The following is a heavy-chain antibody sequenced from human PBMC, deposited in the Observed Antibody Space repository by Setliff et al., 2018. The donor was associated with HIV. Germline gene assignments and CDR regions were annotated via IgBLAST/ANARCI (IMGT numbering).Heavy chain of an antibody. CDR2: INPAGNPT. J-gene: IGHJ6*02. V-gene: IGHV1-2*02. D-gene: IGHD2-2*01. Sequence: ASVKVSCKASGYTFTGYYIHWVRQAPGQGLEWMGIINPAGNPTSYAQKFQGRLTMTRDTSISTAYMEVSRLRSDDTAVYYCARDHCSSSGCYEYSYYGMDVWGQGTTVTVSS. CDR1: GYTFTGYY. CDR3: ARDHCSSSGCYEYSYYGMDV.